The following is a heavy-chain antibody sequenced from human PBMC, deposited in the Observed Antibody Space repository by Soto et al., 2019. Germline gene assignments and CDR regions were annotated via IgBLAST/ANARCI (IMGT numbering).Heavy chain of an antibody. D-gene: IGHD3-16*01. CDR2: ISSTTNYI. Sequence: GVSLRLSCAASGFTFTRYSMNCVRQAPGKGLEWVSSISSTTNYIYYGDSMKGRFTISRDNAKNSLYLEMNSLRAEHTAVYYCAWGSADLASNLVSSGDGTLIAGS. V-gene: IGHV3-21*06. CDR1: GFTFTRYS. J-gene: IGHJ5*01. CDR3: AWGSADLASNLVS.